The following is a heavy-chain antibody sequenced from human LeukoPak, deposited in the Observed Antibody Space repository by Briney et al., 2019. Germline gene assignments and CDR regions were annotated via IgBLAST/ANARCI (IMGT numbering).Heavy chain of an antibody. V-gene: IGHV1-2*02. Sequence: PTVKLSRKPSVYTLTGYYMHCVRHAPGQGLECMGSINPNSGATNYAQKFQGRLTMTRDTPISTAYRELSRLRSDDTAVYYCARGGRTTGFAAFDIWGQGTMVTVSS. J-gene: IGHJ3*02. D-gene: IGHD1-1*01. CDR3: ARGGRTTGFAAFDI. CDR2: INPNSGAT. CDR1: VYTLTGYY.